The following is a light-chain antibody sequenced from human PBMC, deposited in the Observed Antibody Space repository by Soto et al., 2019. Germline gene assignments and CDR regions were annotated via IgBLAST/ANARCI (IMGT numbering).Light chain of an antibody. J-gene: IGKJ1*01. V-gene: IGKV3-20*01. CDR2: AAS. CDR3: QQYGSSPWT. CDR1: QSVSSSY. Sequence: EIVLTQSPGTLFLSPGERATLSCRASQSVSSSYLVWHQQKPGQAPRHLIYAASRRATGIPDRFSGSGSGTDFTLTISRLEPEDFAVYYCQQYGSSPWTFGQGTKVDIK.